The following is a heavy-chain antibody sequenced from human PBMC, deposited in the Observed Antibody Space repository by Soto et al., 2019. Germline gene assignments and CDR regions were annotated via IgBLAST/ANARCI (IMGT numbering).Heavy chain of an antibody. Sequence: QVQLVQSAAEVKKPGSSVKVSCRTSGGSFGTYAISWVRQAPGQGPEWMGAIIPFFNSTHYPQKFQGRVTITADGSTNTAYMELGRLKSEDTAIYYCARHQWLRAWLIWGQGTRVTVSS. J-gene: IGHJ4*02. V-gene: IGHV1-69*01. CDR3: ARHQWLRAWLI. D-gene: IGHD5-12*01. CDR1: GGSFGTYA. CDR2: IIPFFNST.